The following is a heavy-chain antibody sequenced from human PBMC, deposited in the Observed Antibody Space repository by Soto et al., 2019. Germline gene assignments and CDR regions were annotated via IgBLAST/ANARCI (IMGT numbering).Heavy chain of an antibody. D-gene: IGHD3-16*02. Sequence: PGGSLRLSCAASGFTFSSYAMHWVRQAPGKGLEWVAVISYDGSNKYYADSVKGRFTISRDNSKNTLYLQMNSLRAEDTAVYYCASGLLYDYVWGSYRNDAFDIWGQGTMVTVSS. V-gene: IGHV3-30-3*01. CDR2: ISYDGSNK. CDR1: GFTFSSYA. CDR3: ASGLLYDYVWGSYRNDAFDI. J-gene: IGHJ3*02.